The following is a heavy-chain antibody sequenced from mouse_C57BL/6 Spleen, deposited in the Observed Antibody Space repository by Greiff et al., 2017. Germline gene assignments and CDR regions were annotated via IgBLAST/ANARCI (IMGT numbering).Heavy chain of an antibody. CDR1: GYSITSGYY. Sequence: EVQLQESGPGLVKPSQSLSLTCSVTGYSITSGYYWNWIRQFPGNKLEWMGYISYDGNNNYNPSLKNQISITRDTSKNQFFHKLNSVTTEDPATYYGARGHYNAIDYWGQGTTVTVSS. CDR3: ARGHYNAIDY. V-gene: IGHV3-6*01. CDR2: ISYDGNN. J-gene: IGHJ4*01.